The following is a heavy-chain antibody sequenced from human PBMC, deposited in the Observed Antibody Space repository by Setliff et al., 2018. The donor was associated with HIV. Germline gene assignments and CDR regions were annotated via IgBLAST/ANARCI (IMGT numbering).Heavy chain of an antibody. D-gene: IGHD6-13*01. CDR2: INQSGNT. CDR1: GGSFSGYY. Sequence: SETLSLTCAVYGGSFSGYYWSWIRQHPGKGLEWLGEINQSGNTKYNPSLKSRVSISVDTSKAQFTLDLASVTAADMAVYYCARTAPPRIAAPYNNPFDIWGQGTMVTVSS. V-gene: IGHV4-34*01. CDR3: ARTAPPRIAAPYNNPFDI. J-gene: IGHJ3*02.